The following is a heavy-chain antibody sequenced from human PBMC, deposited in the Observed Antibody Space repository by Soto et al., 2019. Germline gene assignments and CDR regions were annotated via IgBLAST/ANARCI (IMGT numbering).Heavy chain of an antibody. Sequence: SVKVSCKASGGTFSSYTVSWVRQAPGQGLEWIGRIIPILGIANYAQKFQGRVTITADKSTSTAYMELSSLRSEDTSVYYCARGYSSSPNWFDPWGQGTLVTVSS. D-gene: IGHD6-13*01. CDR2: IIPILGIA. V-gene: IGHV1-69*02. CDR1: GGTFSSYT. J-gene: IGHJ5*02. CDR3: ARGYSSSPNWFDP.